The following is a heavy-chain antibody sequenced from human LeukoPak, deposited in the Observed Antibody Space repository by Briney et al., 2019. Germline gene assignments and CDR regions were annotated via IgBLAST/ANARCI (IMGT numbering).Heavy chain of an antibody. Sequence: GGSLRLSCAASGFTFSSYAMSWVRQAPGKGLEWVSAISGSGGSTYYADSVKGRFTISRDNSKNTLYLQMNSLRAEDTAVYYCARGRAETGTTWLVDYWGQGTLVTVSS. CDR3: ARGRAETGTTWLVDY. CDR2: ISGSGGST. V-gene: IGHV3-23*01. J-gene: IGHJ4*02. D-gene: IGHD1-1*01. CDR1: GFTFSSYA.